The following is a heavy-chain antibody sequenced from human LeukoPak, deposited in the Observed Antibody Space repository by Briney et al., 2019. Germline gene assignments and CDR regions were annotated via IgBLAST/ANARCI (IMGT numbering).Heavy chain of an antibody. J-gene: IGHJ4*02. Sequence: ASVKVSCKASGGTFSSYAISWVRQAPGQGLEWMGGIIPIFGTANYAQKFQGRVTITADKSTSTAYMELSSLRSEDTAVYYCARAVQVTTGGLFDYWGQGTLVTVSS. CDR2: IIPIFGTA. CDR3: ARAVQVTTGGLFDY. V-gene: IGHV1-69*06. CDR1: GGTFSSYA. D-gene: IGHD4-17*01.